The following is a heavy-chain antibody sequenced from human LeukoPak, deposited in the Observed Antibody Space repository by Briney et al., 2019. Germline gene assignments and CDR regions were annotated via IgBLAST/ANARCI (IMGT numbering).Heavy chain of an antibody. CDR3: ARALSDYTVVPPYYYCYGMDV. Sequence: PGGSLRLSCAASGFTFSSYGMHWVRQAPGKGLEWVAVIWYDGSNKYYADSVKGRFTISRDNSKNTLYLQMNSLRAEDTAVYYCARALSDYTVVPPYYYCYGMDVWGQGTTVTVSS. D-gene: IGHD4-23*01. V-gene: IGHV3-33*01. J-gene: IGHJ6*02. CDR2: IWYDGSNK. CDR1: GFTFSSYG.